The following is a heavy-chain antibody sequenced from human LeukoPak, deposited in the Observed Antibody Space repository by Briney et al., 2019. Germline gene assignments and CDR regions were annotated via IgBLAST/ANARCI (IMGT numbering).Heavy chain of an antibody. CDR3: ARVVAYDILTGYPDY. D-gene: IGHD3-9*01. V-gene: IGHV3-30-3*01. CDR1: GFTFSSYA. CDR2: ISYDGSNK. J-gene: IGHJ4*02. Sequence: GRSLRLSCAASGFTFSSYAMHWVRQAPGKGLEWVAVISYDGSNKYYADSVKGRFTISRDNSKNTLYLQMNSLRAEDTAVYYCARVVAYDILTGYPDYWGQGTLVTVSS.